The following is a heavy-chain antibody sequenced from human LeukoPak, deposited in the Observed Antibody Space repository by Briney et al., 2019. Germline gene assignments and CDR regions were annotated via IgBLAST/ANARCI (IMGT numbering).Heavy chain of an antibody. Sequence: SETLSLTCTVSGGSISSYYWSWIRQPPGKGLEWIGYIYYSGSTNYNPSLKSRVTISVDTSKNQFSLKLSSVTAADTAVYYCARVLSWNYKEDPTNDYWGQGTLVTVSS. CDR3: ARVLSWNYKEDPTNDY. V-gene: IGHV4-59*01. CDR1: GGSISSYY. D-gene: IGHD1-7*01. CDR2: IYYSGST. J-gene: IGHJ4*02.